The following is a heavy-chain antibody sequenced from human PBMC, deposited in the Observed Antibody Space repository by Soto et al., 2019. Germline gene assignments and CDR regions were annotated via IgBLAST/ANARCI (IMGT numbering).Heavy chain of an antibody. CDR3: AIHSTGYEDS. CDR1: GYSFTSYW. CDR2: IHPSDFHT. D-gene: IGHD5-12*01. V-gene: IGHV5-51*01. Sequence: PGESLKISCKGSGYSFTSYWIGWVRQMPGKGLEWMGIIHPSDFHTRYSPSFQGQVTISADKSISTAYLQWSSLRASDTAMYYCAIHSTGYEDSWGQGTLVTVSS. J-gene: IGHJ5*02.